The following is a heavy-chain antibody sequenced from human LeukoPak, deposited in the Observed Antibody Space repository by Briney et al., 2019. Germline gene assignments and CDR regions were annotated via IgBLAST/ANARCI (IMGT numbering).Heavy chain of an antibody. CDR1: GFTFSDYY. V-gene: IGHV3-11*04. J-gene: IGHJ4*02. CDR3: AKSRRDYDFWSGYY. CDR2: ISSSGSVI. Sequence: GGSLRLSCAASGFTFSDYYMNWIRQAPGKGLEWISYISSSGSVIYQADSVKGRFTISRDNSKNTLYLQMNSLTAEDTAVYYCAKSRRDYDFWSGYYWGQGTLVTVSS. D-gene: IGHD3-3*01.